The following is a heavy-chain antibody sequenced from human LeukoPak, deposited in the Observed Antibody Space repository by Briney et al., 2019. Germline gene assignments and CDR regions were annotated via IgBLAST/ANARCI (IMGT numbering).Heavy chain of an antibody. CDR2: MYTSGST. D-gene: IGHD3-10*01. V-gene: IGHV4-4*07. J-gene: IGHJ4*02. CDR1: GGSISSYY. Sequence: PSETLSLTCTVSGGSISSYYWSWIRQPAGKGLEWIGRMYTSGSTNYNPSLKSRVTMSVDTSKNQFSLKLSSVTAADTAVYYCAGRLLWFGDQNPYFDYWGQGTLVTVSS. CDR3: AGRLLWFGDQNPYFDY.